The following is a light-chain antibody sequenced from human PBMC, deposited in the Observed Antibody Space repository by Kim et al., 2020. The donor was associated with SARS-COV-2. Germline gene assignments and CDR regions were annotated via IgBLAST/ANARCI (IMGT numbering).Light chain of an antibody. Sequence: EIVMTQSPATLSVSPGESATLSCRASQSVSSNLAWYQQKPGQAPRLLIYCASTRATGIPARFSGSGSGTEFTLTISSLQSEDFAVYYCQQYNNWPRTFGQGTKLEI. V-gene: IGKV3-15*01. CDR2: CAS. CDR3: QQYNNWPRT. CDR1: QSVSSN. J-gene: IGKJ2*01.